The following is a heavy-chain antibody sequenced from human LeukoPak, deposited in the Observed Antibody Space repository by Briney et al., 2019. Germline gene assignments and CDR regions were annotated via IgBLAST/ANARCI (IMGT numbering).Heavy chain of an antibody. Sequence: GGSLRLSCGASGFTVSTNYMSWVRQAPGKGLEWVSAISGSGGSTYYADSVKGRFTISRDNSKNTLYLQMNSLRAEDTAVYYCAKASWELQGTDYWGQGTLVTVSS. CDR3: AKASWELQGTDY. D-gene: IGHD1-26*01. J-gene: IGHJ4*02. V-gene: IGHV3-23*01. CDR1: GFTVSTNY. CDR2: ISGSGGST.